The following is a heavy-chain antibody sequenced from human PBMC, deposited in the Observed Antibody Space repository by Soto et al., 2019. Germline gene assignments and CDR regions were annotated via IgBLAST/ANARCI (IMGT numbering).Heavy chain of an antibody. D-gene: IGHD6-13*01. Sequence: QVPLQESGPGLVKPSGTLSLTCAVSGGSITSDDNWWSWVRQPPGKGLEWIGEIYHSGSTNYNPSLNSRVTISVDKSKNQFSLKMTYVTAADTAVYYCVSSSWYSLDYWGQGTLVTVSS. CDR2: IYHSGST. CDR3: VSSSWYSLDY. CDR1: GGSITSDDNW. V-gene: IGHV4-4*02. J-gene: IGHJ4*02.